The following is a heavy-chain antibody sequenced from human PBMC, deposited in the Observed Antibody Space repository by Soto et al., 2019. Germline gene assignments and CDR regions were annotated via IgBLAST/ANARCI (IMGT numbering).Heavy chain of an antibody. CDR3: ARLGGSSYTSRYFDY. CDR2: INPNSGGT. J-gene: IGHJ4*02. D-gene: IGHD6-6*01. CDR1: GYTFTGYY. V-gene: IGHV1-2*04. Sequence: GASVKVSCKASGYTFTGYYMHWVRQAPGQGLEWMGWINPNSGGTNYAQKFQGWVTMTRDTSISTAYMELSRLRSDDTAVYYCARLGGSSYTSRYFDYWGQGTLVTVSS.